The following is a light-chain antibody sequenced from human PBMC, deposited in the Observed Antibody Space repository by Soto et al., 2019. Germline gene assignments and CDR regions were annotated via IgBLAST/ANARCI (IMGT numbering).Light chain of an antibody. V-gene: IGKV1-39*01. J-gene: IGKJ1*01. CDR3: QQYSGNSWT. CDR2: AAS. CDR1: QSISSY. Sequence: DIQMTQSPSPLSASVGDRVTITCRASQSISSYLNCYQQKPGKAHKLLIYAASSLQSGVPSRFSGSGSGTDFTLTISSLQPDDFATYYCQQYSGNSWTFGQGTKVDI.